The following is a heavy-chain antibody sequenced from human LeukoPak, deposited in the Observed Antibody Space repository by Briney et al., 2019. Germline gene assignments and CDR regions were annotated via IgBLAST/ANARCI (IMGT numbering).Heavy chain of an antibody. CDR2: IYYSGST. V-gene: IGHV4-39*07. D-gene: IGHD3-10*01. CDR1: GGSISSSSYY. CDR3: ARHKLSPWFGELSFPAFDI. Sequence: SETLSLTCTVSGGSISSSSYYWGWIRQPPGKGLEWIGSIYYSGSTYYNPSLKSRVTISVDTSKNQFSLKLSSVTAADTAVYYCARHKLSPWFGELSFPAFDIWGQGTMVTVSS. J-gene: IGHJ3*02.